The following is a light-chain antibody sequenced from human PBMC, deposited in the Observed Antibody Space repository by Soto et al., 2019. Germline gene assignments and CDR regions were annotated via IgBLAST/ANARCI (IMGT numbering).Light chain of an antibody. CDR1: ESISSW. CDR2: EAS. V-gene: IGKV1-5*03. Sequence: DIQMTQSPSTLSASVGDRVTITCRASESISSWLAWYQQKPGKAPKLLIYEASSLESGVPSRFIGSGSETEFTLTISSLQPDDFATYSCQQYEAYPLTFGGGTKVEIK. CDR3: QQYEAYPLT. J-gene: IGKJ4*01.